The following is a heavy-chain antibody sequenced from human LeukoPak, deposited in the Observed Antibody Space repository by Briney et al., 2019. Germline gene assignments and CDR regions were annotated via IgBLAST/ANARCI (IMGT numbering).Heavy chain of an antibody. CDR3: ARDWGIAAAPMYYYGMDV. CDR1: GGTFSSYA. V-gene: IGHV1-69*13. J-gene: IGHJ6*02. CDR2: IIPIFGTA. D-gene: IGHD6-13*01. Sequence: SVKVSCKASGGTFSSYAISWVRQAPGQGLERMGGIIPIFGTANYAQEFQGRVTITADESTSTAYMELSSLRSEDTAVYYCARDWGIAAAPMYYYGMDVWGQGTTVTVSS.